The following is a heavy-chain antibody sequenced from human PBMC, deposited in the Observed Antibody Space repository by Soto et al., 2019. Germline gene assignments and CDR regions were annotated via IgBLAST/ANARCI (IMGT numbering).Heavy chain of an antibody. J-gene: IGHJ4*02. CDR1: GFTFSSYA. Sequence: QVQLVESGGGVVQPGRSLRLSCAASGFTFSSYAMHWVRQAPGKGLEWVAVISYDGSNKYYADSVKGRFTISRDNSKNTLYRQMNSLRAEDTAVYYCARGWAHVVVVAAFKGYWGQGTLVTVSS. CDR2: ISYDGSNK. V-gene: IGHV3-30-3*01. CDR3: ARGWAHVVVVAAFKGY. D-gene: IGHD2-15*01.